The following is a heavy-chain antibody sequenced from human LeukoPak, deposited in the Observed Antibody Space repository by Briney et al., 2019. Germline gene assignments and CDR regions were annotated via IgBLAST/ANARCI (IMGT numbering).Heavy chain of an antibody. CDR2: ITLDENTV. V-gene: IGHV3-74*01. Sequence: GGSLRLSRVASGFTFSREWMHWVRQAPGTGLVWVSRITLDENTVHYADSVKGRFTISRDNAKNTLYLQMNSLRAEDTAVYYCARDQPGSSNAFDIWGQGTMVTVSS. D-gene: IGHD6-19*01. CDR3: ARDQPGSSNAFDI. J-gene: IGHJ3*02. CDR1: GFTFSREW.